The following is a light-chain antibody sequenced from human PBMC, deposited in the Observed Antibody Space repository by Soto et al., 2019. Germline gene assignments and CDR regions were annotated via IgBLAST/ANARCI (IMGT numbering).Light chain of an antibody. CDR1: SANIGTNT. CDR3: AAWDDSLNVLV. CDR2: KDT. Sequence: QSVLTQPPSASGTPGQRVTISCSGSSANIGTNTVHWYQQLSRTAPKLLIYKDTQRPSGVPDRVSGSKSGTSASLAISGLQSEDEAEYYCAAWDDSLNVLVSGGGTKVTVL. V-gene: IGLV1-44*01. J-gene: IGLJ2*01.